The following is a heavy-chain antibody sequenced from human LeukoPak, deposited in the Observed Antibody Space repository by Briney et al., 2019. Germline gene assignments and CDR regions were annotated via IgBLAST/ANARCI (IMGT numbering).Heavy chain of an antibody. V-gene: IGHV4-39*07. CDR3: ARAVYCGGDCYDYYYYMDV. CDR1: GGSISSSSYY. D-gene: IGHD2-21*02. CDR2: IYYSGST. J-gene: IGHJ6*03. Sequence: PSETLSLTCTVSGGSISSSSYYWGWIRQPPGKGLEWIGSIYYSGSTYYNPSLKSRVTISVDTSKNQFSLKLSSVTAADTAVYYCARAVYCGGDCYDYYYYMDVWGKGTTVTISS.